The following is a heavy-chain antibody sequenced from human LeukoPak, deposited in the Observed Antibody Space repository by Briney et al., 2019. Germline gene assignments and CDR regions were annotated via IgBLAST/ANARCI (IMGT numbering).Heavy chain of an antibody. Sequence: SGTLSLTCAVSGGSISSSNWWSWVRQPPGKGLEWIGEIYHSGSTNYNPSLKSRVTISVDKSKNQFSLKLSSVTAANTAVYYCARANIDSGSYVDYWGQGTLVTVSS. J-gene: IGHJ4*02. D-gene: IGHD1-26*01. CDR1: GGSISSSNW. V-gene: IGHV4-4*02. CDR3: ARANIDSGSYVDY. CDR2: IYHSGST.